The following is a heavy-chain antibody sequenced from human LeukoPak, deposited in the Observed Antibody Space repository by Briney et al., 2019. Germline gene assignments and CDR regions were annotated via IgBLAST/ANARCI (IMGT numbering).Heavy chain of an antibody. D-gene: IGHD5-24*01. CDR1: GYTFTGHY. J-gene: IGHJ4*02. Sequence: GASVKVSCKASGYTFTGHYIHWVRQAPGQGFEWMGWINPNSGGPNYAQKFQGRVTMTRGTSINTVYMDLTGLRSDDSAIYYCARDYGEAATITAFRTYYYFDHWGQGTLVTVSS. CDR2: INPNSGGP. V-gene: IGHV1-2*02. CDR3: ARDYGEAATITAFRTYYYFDH.